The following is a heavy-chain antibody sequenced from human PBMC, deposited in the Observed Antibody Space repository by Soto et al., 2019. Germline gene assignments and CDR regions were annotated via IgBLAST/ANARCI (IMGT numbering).Heavy chain of an antibody. CDR2: IIPIFGTA. CDR3: ARDRGRYYDSSGYYYVGYFDL. V-gene: IGHV1-69*06. D-gene: IGHD3-22*01. Sequence: PGQGLEWMGGIIPIFGTANYAQKFQGRVTITADKSTSTAYMELSSLRSEDTAVYYCARDRGRYYDSSGYYYVGYFDLWGRGTLVTVSS. J-gene: IGHJ2*01.